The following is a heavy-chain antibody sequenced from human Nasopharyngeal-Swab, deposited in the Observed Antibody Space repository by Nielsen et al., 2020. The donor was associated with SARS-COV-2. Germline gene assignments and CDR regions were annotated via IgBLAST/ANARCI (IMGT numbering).Heavy chain of an antibody. Sequence: VRQAPGKGLEWVANIKQDGSEKYYADSVKGRFTISRDNSKNTLYLQMNSLRAEDTAVYYCARDRGGGLELFNWFDPWGQGTLVTVSS. CDR3: ARDRGGGLELFNWFDP. V-gene: IGHV3-7*01. CDR2: IKQDGSEK. D-gene: IGHD1-7*01. J-gene: IGHJ5*02.